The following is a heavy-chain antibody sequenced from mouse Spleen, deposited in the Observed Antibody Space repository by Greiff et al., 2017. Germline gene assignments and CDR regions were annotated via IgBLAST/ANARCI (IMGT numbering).Heavy chain of an antibody. CDR3: SYYRYGVGYAMDY. CDR1: GYTFTSYW. CDR2: IYPGNSDT. Sequence: EVMLVESGTVLARPGASVKMSCKTSGYTFTSYWMHWVKQRPGQGLEWIGAIYPGNSDTSYNQKFQGKATITADTSSNTAYLQLSSLTSEDTAVYYCSYYRYGVGYAMDYWGQGTSVTVSS. V-gene: IGHV1-5*01. D-gene: IGHD2-14*01. J-gene: IGHJ4*01.